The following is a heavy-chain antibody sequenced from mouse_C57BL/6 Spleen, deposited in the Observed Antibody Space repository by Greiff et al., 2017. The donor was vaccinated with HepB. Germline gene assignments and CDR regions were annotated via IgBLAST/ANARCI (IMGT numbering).Heavy chain of an antibody. V-gene: IGHV1-9*01. CDR1: GYTFTGYW. D-gene: IGHD1-1*01. CDR2: ILPGSGST. CDR3: ARRVPYYYGSSPYWYFDV. Sequence: VQLQQSGAELMKPGASVKLSCKATGYTFTGYWIEWVKQRPGHGLEWIGEILPGSGSTNYNEKFKGKATFTADTSSNTAYMQLSSLTTEDSAIYYCARRVPYYYGSSPYWYFDVWGTGTTVTVSS. J-gene: IGHJ1*03.